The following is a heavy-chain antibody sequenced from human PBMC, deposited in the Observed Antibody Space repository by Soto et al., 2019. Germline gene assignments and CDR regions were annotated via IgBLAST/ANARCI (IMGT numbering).Heavy chain of an antibody. V-gene: IGHV1-2*02. CDR2: INPDSGGT. J-gene: IGHJ4*02. Sequence: ASVKVSCKASGYMFTGYYIHWVRRAPGQGLEWMGSINPDSGGTNYQQKFKGRVTMTRDTSISTAYMELSSLRSDDTAVYYYTRKVATFNFDYGGQGTLVTDSS. CDR1: GYMFTGYY. CDR3: TRKVATFNFDY. D-gene: IGHD5-12*01.